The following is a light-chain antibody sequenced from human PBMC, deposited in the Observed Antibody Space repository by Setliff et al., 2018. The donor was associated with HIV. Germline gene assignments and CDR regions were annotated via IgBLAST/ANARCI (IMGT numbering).Light chain of an antibody. CDR2: EVS. CDR3: SSYTGSYTDV. V-gene: IGLV2-14*01. Sequence: QSVLAQPASVSGSPGQSITISCTGTSSDVGGYKYVSWYQHHPGKAPKLMVYEVSNRPSGVSNRFSGSTSGNTASLTISGLQAEDEADYYCSSYTGSYTDVFGTGTKVTVL. CDR1: SSDVGGYKY. J-gene: IGLJ1*01.